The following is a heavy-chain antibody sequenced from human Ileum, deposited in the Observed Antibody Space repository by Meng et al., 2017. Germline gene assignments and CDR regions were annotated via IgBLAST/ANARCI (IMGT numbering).Heavy chain of an antibody. J-gene: IGHJ6*02. CDR2: ISSSGSTI. Sequence: GGSLRLSCAASGFTFSDYYMSWVRQAPGQGLEWVSYISSSGSTIYYADPVKGRFTISRDNAKNSLYLQMNSLRGEDTAVDYCAGDLYYDFWSGPSYYYYGMDVWGQGTTVTVSS. CDR1: GFTFSDYY. D-gene: IGHD3-3*01. CDR3: AGDLYYDFWSGPSYYYYGMDV. V-gene: IGHV3-11*01.